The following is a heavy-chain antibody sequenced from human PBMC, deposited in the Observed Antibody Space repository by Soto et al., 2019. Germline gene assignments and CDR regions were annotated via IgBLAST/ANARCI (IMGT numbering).Heavy chain of an antibody. J-gene: IGHJ4*02. Sequence: EVQLVESGGGLVQPGGSLRLSCAASGFTFSSYWMSWVRQAPGKGLEWVANIKQDGSEKYYVDSVKGRFTISRDNANNSLYLQMNGLSAEDPAVYYCARIAVAGTPFWDYWGQGTLVTVSS. CDR1: GFTFSSYW. CDR2: IKQDGSEK. CDR3: ARIAVAGTPFWDY. V-gene: IGHV3-7*01. D-gene: IGHD6-19*01.